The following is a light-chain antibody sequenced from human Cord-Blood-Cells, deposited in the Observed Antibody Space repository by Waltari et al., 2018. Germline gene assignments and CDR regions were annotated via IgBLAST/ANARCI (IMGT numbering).Light chain of an antibody. CDR3: SSYTSSSTWV. Sequence: QSALTQPASVSGPPGQSITISCTGTSSDVGGYNYVSWNHQHPGKAPKLMIYDVSNRPSGVSKRFSGSKAGNTASLTISGLQAEDEADYYCSSYTSSSTWVFGGGTKLTVL. CDR2: DVS. J-gene: IGLJ3*02. CDR1: SSDVGGYNY. V-gene: IGLV2-14*03.